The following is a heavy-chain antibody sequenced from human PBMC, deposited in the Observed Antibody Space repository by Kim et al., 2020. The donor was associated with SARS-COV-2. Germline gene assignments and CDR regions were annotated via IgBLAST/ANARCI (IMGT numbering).Heavy chain of an antibody. V-gene: IGHV3-74*01. D-gene: IGHD6-13*01. CDR3: ARSPIAALYYFDS. J-gene: IGHJ4*02. Sequence: SDADSVTGRLTISRDNAKNTLYLQLNSLRAEDTAVYYCARSPIAALYYFDSWGQGTPVTVSS.